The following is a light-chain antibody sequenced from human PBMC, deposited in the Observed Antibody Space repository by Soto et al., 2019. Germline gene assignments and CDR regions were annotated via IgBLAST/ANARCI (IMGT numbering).Light chain of an antibody. Sequence: QSVLTQPPSVSGAPGQRVTISCTGSSSNIGAGYHVHWYQQLPGTAPKLLIYDHDNRPSGVPDRFSGSQSDTSASLAITGLHAEDEADYYCQSDDSSLSGSVFGGGTQLTVL. J-gene: IGLJ2*01. CDR2: DHD. CDR1: SSNIGAGYH. CDR3: QSDDSSLSGSV. V-gene: IGLV1-40*01.